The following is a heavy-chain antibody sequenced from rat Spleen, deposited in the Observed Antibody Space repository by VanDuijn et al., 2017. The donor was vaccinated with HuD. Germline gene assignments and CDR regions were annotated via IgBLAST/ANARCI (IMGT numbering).Heavy chain of an antibody. V-gene: IGHV5-25*01. CDR3: ARPRLDYYSAYYFDY. CDR2: ISPSGGGT. Sequence: EVQLVESGGDLVQPGGSLKLSCAASGFTFNNYDMAWVRQAPTKGLEWVASISPSGGGTWYRDSVKGRFTVSRDNADSTLYLQMDSLRSEDTATYYCARPRLDYYSAYYFDYWGQGVMVTVSS. D-gene: IGHD1-1*01. CDR1: GFTFNNYD. J-gene: IGHJ2*01.